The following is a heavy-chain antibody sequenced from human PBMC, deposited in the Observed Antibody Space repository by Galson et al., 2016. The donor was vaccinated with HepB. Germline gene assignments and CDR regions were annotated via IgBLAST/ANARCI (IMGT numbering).Heavy chain of an antibody. CDR1: GYTFSSYD. J-gene: IGHJ5*02. V-gene: IGHV1-18*01. D-gene: IGHD3-10*01. CDR2: ISAYNGNT. Sequence: SVKVSCKAFGYTFSSYDISWVRQTPGEGLEWLGRISAYNGNTNYAQNLQGRVTMTTDTSTSTAYMELRSLRSDDTAVYYCARGANYFGPWGQGTLVTVSS. CDR3: ARGANYFGP.